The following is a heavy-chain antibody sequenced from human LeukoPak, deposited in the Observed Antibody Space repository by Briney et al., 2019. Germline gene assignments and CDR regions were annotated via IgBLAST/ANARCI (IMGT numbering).Heavy chain of an antibody. Sequence: HPGGSLRLSCAASGFTFSSYAMSWVRQAPGKGLEWVAFIRYDGSNKYYADSVKGRFTISRDNSKNTLYLQMNSLRAEDTAVYYCAKDLRGCSSTSCYLYFHHWGQGTLVTVSS. CDR2: IRYDGSNK. D-gene: IGHD2-2*01. J-gene: IGHJ1*01. V-gene: IGHV3-30*02. CDR1: GFTFSSYA. CDR3: AKDLRGCSSTSCYLYFHH.